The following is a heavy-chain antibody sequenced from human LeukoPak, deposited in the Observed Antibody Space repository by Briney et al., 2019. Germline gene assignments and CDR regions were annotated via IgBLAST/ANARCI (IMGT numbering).Heavy chain of an antibody. V-gene: IGHV1-69*04. J-gene: IGHJ6*02. CDR3: ATDPALLGYCKSVSCPVTYGMDV. D-gene: IGHD2-15*01. CDR2: IIPILGVT. CDR1: GYTFTSYA. Sequence: AASVKVSCKASGYTFTSYAMNWVRQAPGQGLEWMGRIIPILGVTKNAQKFQGRVTITADKSTSTAYMELSSLRSEDTAVYYCATDPALLGYCKSVSCPVTYGMDVWGQGTTVTVSS.